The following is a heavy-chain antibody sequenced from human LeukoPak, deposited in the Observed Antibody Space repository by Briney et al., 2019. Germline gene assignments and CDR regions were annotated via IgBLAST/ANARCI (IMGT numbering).Heavy chain of an antibody. Sequence: SETLSLTCAVYGGSFSGYYWSWIRQPPGKGLEWIGEINHSGSTNYNPSLKSRVTISVDTSKNQFSLKLSSVTAADTAVYYCARGRYNRWCGPPDIYGMDVWGQGTTVTVSS. V-gene: IGHV4-34*01. D-gene: IGHD3-3*01. CDR3: ARGRYNRWCGPPDIYGMDV. CDR1: GGSFSGYY. CDR2: INHSGST. J-gene: IGHJ6*02.